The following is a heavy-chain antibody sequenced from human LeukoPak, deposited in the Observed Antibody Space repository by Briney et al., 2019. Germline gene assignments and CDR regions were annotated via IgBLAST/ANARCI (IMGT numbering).Heavy chain of an antibody. CDR2: INPNSGGT. V-gene: IGHV1-2*04. Sequence: ASVKVSCKASGYTFTSYGISWVRQAPGQGFEWMGWINPNSGGTNYAQKFQGWVTMTRDTSISTAYMELSRLRSDDTAVYYCARSIIVVVPADDYGMDVWGKGTTVTVSS. CDR1: GYTFTSYG. J-gene: IGHJ6*04. CDR3: ARSIIVVVPADDYGMDV. D-gene: IGHD2-2*01.